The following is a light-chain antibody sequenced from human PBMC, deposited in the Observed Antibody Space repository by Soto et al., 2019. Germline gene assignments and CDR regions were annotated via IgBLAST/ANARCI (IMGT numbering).Light chain of an antibody. Sequence: EIVMTQSPLSLPVTPGEPASISCRSSQSLLHSNGYKYLDWYLQKPGQSPQLLIYLGSDRASGVXDXXSGRGTGTDFSLKISRVEAEDVGVYYCMQALQTPYTFGQGTKLEIK. V-gene: IGKV2-28*01. CDR2: LGS. CDR1: QSLLHSNGYKY. J-gene: IGKJ2*01. CDR3: MQALQTPYT.